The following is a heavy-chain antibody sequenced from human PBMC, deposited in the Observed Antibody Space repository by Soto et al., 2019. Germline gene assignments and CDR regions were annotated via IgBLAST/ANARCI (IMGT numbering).Heavy chain of an antibody. Sequence: GGSLRLSCVASGFNFSSYSMNWVRQAPEKGLEWVSFISFNGNFKDYADSVKGRFTISRDNAKRSLYLQMNSLGAEDTAVYFCAAHSPYCGGDCSMSYWGQGILVNVAS. CDR2: ISFNGNFK. CDR3: AAHSPYCGGDCSMSY. J-gene: IGHJ4*01. D-gene: IGHD2-21*02. CDR1: GFNFSSYS. V-gene: IGHV3-21*01.